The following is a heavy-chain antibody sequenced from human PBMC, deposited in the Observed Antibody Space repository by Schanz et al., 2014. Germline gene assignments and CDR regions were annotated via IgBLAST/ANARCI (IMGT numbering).Heavy chain of an antibody. J-gene: IGHJ2*01. V-gene: IGHV3-30*03. D-gene: IGHD1-26*01. Sequence: TASGFTFSAHSMNWVRQAPGKGLEWVAVVGDTGTTKFYADSVKGRLTVSRDNSENTVYLEFHSLRSEDTALYYCAREAKWGQWYFDLWGRGSLVTVSS. CDR2: VGDTGTTK. CDR3: AREAKWGQWYFDL. CDR1: GFTFSAHS.